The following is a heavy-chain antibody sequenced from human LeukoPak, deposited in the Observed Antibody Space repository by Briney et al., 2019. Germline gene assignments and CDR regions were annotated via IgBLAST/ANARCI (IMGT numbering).Heavy chain of an antibody. CDR1: GFTFSSYG. CDR2: IWYDGINK. Sequence: GRSLRLSCAASGFTFSSYGMHWVRQAPGKGLEWVAVIWYDGINKYYADSVKGRFTISRDNSKNTLYLQMNSLRAEDTAVYYCARDRYYGSGSYSYYFDYWGQGTLVTVSS. CDR3: ARDRYYGSGSYSYYFDY. J-gene: IGHJ4*02. D-gene: IGHD3-10*01. V-gene: IGHV3-33*01.